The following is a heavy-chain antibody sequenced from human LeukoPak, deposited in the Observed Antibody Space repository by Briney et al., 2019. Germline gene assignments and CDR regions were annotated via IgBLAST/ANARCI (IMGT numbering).Heavy chain of an antibody. J-gene: IGHJ6*02. CDR1: GGSISSSSYY. D-gene: IGHD4-17*01. Sequence: PSETLSLTCTVSGGSISSSSYYWGWIRQPPGKGLEWIGSIYYSGSTYYNPSLKSRVTISVDTSKNQFSLKLSSVTAADTAVYYCARGTVTLDYYYGMDVWGQGTTVTVSS. CDR2: IYYSGST. V-gene: IGHV4-39*01. CDR3: ARGTVTLDYYYGMDV.